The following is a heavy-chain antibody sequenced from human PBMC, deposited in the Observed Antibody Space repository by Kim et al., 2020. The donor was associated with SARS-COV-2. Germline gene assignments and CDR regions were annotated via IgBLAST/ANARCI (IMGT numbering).Heavy chain of an antibody. D-gene: IGHD3-9*01. CDR2: ISYDGSNK. V-gene: IGHV3-30*04. CDR3: AGESEEQGPTYDILTGSYYYYYYGMDV. Sequence: GGSLRLSCAASGFTFSSYAMHWVRQAPGKGLEGVAVISYDGSNKYYADSVKGRFTISRDNSKNTLYLQMNSLRAEDTAVYYCAGESEEQGPTYDILTGSYYYYYYGMDVWGQGTTVTVSS. J-gene: IGHJ6*02. CDR1: GFTFSSYA.